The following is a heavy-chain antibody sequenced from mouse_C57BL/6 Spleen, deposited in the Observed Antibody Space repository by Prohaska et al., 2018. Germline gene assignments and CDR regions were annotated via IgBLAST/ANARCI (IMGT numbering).Heavy chain of an antibody. Sequence: EVKLLQSGGGLVQPGGSLKLSCAASGIDFSRYWMRWVRRAPGNGLEWIGEIKSDSSTINYEPSLKDKFIIYGDNAKNTLYLQMSKVRSEDTALYYCASPNWDWYFDVWGTGTTVTVSS. D-gene: IGHD4-1*01. CDR2: IKSDSSTI. J-gene: IGHJ1*03. CDR1: GIDFSRYW. V-gene: IGHV4-1*01. CDR3: ASPNWDWYFDV.